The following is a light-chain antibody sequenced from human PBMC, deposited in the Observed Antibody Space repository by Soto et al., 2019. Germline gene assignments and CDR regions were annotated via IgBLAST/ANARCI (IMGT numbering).Light chain of an antibody. CDR1: QSVPSNF. Sequence: EIVLTQSPGTLSLSPGERATLSCRTSQSVPSNFLAWYQQKPGQTPRLLIYGASNMAAGIPDRFSGSGSGTDFTLTISRLAPEDFAVYYCQQYGSSPQAFGQGPKVEIK. V-gene: IGKV3-20*01. CDR3: QQYGSSPQA. CDR2: GAS. J-gene: IGKJ1*01.